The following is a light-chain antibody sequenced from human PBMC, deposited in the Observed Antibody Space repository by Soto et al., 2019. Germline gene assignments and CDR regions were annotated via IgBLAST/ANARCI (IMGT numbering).Light chain of an antibody. V-gene: IGKV3-11*01. J-gene: IGKJ5*01. CDR2: DAS. CDR3: QQRSNWPPIT. CDR1: QSVSSY. Sequence: EIVLTQSPATLSLSPGERATLSCRASQSVSSYLAWYQQKPGQAPRLLIYDASNSATGIPARFSGSGSGTGVALTTSSLQPEDFAVYYCQQRSNWPPITFGQGTRLEIK.